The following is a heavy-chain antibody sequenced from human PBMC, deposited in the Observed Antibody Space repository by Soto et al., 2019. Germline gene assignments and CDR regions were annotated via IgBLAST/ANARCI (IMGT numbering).Heavy chain of an antibody. D-gene: IGHD3-3*01. J-gene: IGHJ6*02. CDR1: GFTFSSYW. V-gene: IGHV3-7*01. CDR3: ARVWGLRFLEWLPYTQYYYYYGLDV. CDR2: IKQDGSEK. Sequence: EVQLVESGGGLVQPGGSLRLSCAASGFTFSSYWMSWVRQAPGKGLEWVANIKQDGSEKYYVDSVKGRFTISRDHDKNSMYLQMNSLRAGDTAVYYCARVWGLRFLEWLPYTQYYYYYGLDVWGQGTTVTVSS.